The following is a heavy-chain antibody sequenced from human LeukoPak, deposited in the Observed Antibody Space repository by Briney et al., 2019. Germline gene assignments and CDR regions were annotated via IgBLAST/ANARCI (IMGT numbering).Heavy chain of an antibody. Sequence: GGSLRLSCAASGFTVSSNYMSWVRQAPGKGLEWVSIIGGTRYSTYYADSVRGRFTISRDNSKNTLYLQMNSLRAEDTAVYYCAKQGESKTKNFDYWGQGTLVTVSS. CDR2: IGGTRYST. CDR1: GFTVSSNY. J-gene: IGHJ4*02. CDR3: AKQGESKTKNFDY. D-gene: IGHD1-7*01. V-gene: IGHV3-23*01.